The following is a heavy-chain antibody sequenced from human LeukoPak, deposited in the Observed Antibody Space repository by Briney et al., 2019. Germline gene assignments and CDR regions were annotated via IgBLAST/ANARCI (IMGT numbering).Heavy chain of an antibody. D-gene: IGHD5-18*01. Sequence: SETLSLTCAVYGGSFSGYYWSWIRQPPGKGLEWIGEINHSGSTSYNPSLKSRVTISVDTSKNQFSLKLSSVTAADTAVYYCARDSAMAVGGFDYWGQGTLVTVSS. J-gene: IGHJ4*02. CDR3: ARDSAMAVGGFDY. CDR1: GGSFSGYY. V-gene: IGHV4-34*09. CDR2: INHSGST.